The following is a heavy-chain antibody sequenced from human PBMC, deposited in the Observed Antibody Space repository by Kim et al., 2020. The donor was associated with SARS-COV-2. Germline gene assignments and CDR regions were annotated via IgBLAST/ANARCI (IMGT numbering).Heavy chain of an antibody. J-gene: IGHJ4*02. D-gene: IGHD7-27*01. V-gene: IGHV3-33*01. CDR2: IWYDGSNK. CDR1: GFTFSSYG. Sequence: GGSLRLSCAASGFTFSSYGMHWVRQAPGKGLEWVAVIWYDGSNKYYADSVKGRFTISRDNSKNTLYLQMNSLRAEDTAVYYCARDLGDPNGGGGSSWVPYFDYWGQGTLVTVSS. CDR3: ARDLGDPNGGGGSSWVPYFDY.